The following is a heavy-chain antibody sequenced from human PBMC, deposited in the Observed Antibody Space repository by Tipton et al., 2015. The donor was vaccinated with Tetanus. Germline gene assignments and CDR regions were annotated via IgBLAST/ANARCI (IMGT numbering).Heavy chain of an antibody. CDR1: GGSFSGYY. CDR2: INHSGST. Sequence: GLVKPSETLSLTCAVYGGSFSGYYWSWIRQPPGKGLEWIGEINHSGSTNYNPSLKSRVTISVDTSKNQFSLKLSSVTAADTAVYYCARPVGLMVAGTRYNWFDPWGQGTLVTVSS. CDR3: ARPVGLMVAGTRYNWFDP. D-gene: IGHD6-19*01. V-gene: IGHV4-34*01. J-gene: IGHJ5*02.